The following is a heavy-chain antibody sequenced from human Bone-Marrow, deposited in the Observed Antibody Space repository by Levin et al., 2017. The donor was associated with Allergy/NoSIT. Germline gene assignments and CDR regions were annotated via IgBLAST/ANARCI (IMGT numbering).Heavy chain of an antibody. CDR2: IDWDDDK. Sequence: SGPTLVKPTQTLTLTCSFSGFSLRTSAMRVSWIRQPPGKALEWLARIDWDDDKFYNIFLKTRLTISKDTSKNQVVLTMTNMDPVDTATYYCARGFYFDGSGDFPDAFDFWGQGTMVTVSS. CDR1: GFSLRTSAMR. J-gene: IGHJ3*01. V-gene: IGHV2-70*04. CDR3: ARGFYFDGSGDFPDAFDF. D-gene: IGHD3-22*01.